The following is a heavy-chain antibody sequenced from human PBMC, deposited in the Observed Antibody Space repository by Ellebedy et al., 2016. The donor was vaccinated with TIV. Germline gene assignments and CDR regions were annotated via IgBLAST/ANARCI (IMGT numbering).Heavy chain of an antibody. CDR1: GGSISSYY. J-gene: IGHJ4*02. CDR3: ARTYDPPWYYFDY. CDR2: IYYSGIT. V-gene: IGHV4-59*08. D-gene: IGHD5-12*01. Sequence: MPSETLSLTCTVSGGSISSYYWSWIRPPPGKGLEWSGSIYYSGITNYNPSPKSRVTISVDTSNNQFSLKLSSVTAADTTVYYCARTYDPPWYYFDYWGQGTLVTVSS.